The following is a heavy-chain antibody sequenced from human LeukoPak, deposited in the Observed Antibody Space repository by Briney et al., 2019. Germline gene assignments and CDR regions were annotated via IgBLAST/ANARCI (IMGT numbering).Heavy chain of an antibody. D-gene: IGHD2-2*01. CDR1: GGTFSSYA. Sequence: GASVKVSCKASGGTFSSYAISWVRQAPGQGLEWMGGIIPIFGTANYAQKFQGRVTITTDESTSTAYMELSSLRSEDTAMYYCARDGAYCSSTSCPLDAFDIWGQGTMVTVSS. J-gene: IGHJ3*02. V-gene: IGHV1-69*05. CDR3: ARDGAYCSSTSCPLDAFDI. CDR2: IIPIFGTA.